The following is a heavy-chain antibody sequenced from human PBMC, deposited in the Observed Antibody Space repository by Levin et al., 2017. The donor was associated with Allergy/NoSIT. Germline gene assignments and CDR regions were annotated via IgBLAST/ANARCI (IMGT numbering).Heavy chain of an antibody. CDR3: AKDSQSGEYDYGWCVFDI. J-gene: IGHJ3*02. CDR2: SSASGFST. Sequence: PGGSLRLSCAASGFTFSGYAMSWVRRAPGKGLEWVASSSASGFSTPSADAVKGRFTISRDNSDKTLYLQMSGLRVEDTAVYYCAKDSQSGEYDYGWCVFDIWGQGTMVTVSS. V-gene: IGHV3-23*01. D-gene: IGHD3-10*01. CDR1: GFTFSGYA.